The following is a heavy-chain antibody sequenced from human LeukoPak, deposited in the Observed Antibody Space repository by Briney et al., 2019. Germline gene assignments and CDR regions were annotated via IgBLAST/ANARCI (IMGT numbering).Heavy chain of an antibody. CDR3: TRGVQTTLTPRYYFDY. Sequence: ASVKVSCKASGYTFTSYYLHWVRQAPGQGLEWMGIINPSGGSTSYARRFQGRVTMTRDTSTNTVYMGLSSLRSEDTAVYYCTRGVQTTLTPRYYFDYWGQGTLVTVSS. CDR2: INPSGGST. J-gene: IGHJ4*02. CDR1: GYTFTSYY. V-gene: IGHV1-46*03. D-gene: IGHD4-17*01.